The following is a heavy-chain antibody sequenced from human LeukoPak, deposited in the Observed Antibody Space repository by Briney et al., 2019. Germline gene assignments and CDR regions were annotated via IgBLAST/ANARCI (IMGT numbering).Heavy chain of an antibody. J-gene: IGHJ4*02. CDR2: IKQDGSDK. D-gene: IGHD4-17*01. CDR3: ARRRDYGYFDY. Sequence: GGSLRLSCAASGFTFSSYAMSWVRQAPGKGPEWVANIKQDGSDKYYVDSVKGRFTISRDNAKNSLYLQMNSLRAEDTAVYYCARRRDYGYFDYWGQGTLVTVSS. CDR1: GFTFSSYA. V-gene: IGHV3-7*01.